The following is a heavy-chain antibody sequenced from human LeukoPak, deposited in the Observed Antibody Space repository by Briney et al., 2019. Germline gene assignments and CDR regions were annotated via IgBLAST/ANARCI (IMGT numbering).Heavy chain of an antibody. CDR3: ATDYTARGSGSRSPPRWFDP. D-gene: IGHD3-10*01. Sequence: ASVKVSCKVSGYTLTELSMHWVRQAPGLGLEWRGGFDPEDGETIYAQKFQGRVTRTEDTSTDTAYDELSSLRSEDTAVYYCATDYTARGSGSRSPPRWFDPWGQGTLVTVSS. CDR1: GYTLTELS. V-gene: IGHV1-24*01. J-gene: IGHJ5*02. CDR2: FDPEDGET.